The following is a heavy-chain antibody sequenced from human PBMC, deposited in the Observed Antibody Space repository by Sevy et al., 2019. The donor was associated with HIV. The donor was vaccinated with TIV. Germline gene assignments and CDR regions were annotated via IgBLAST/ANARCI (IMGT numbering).Heavy chain of an antibody. CDR1: GDSMRGFVSTYY. D-gene: IGHD1-20*01. J-gene: IGHJ5*01. Sequence: PSETLSLTCTVSGDSMRGFVSTYYWSWIRQSPGKGLEWIGFLFHNGGTNYNPSLKSRVTISGDTSKNQFSLKLTSVTAADTAVYYCARREFNLYNWNDGWFDSWGQGTLVTVSS. V-gene: IGHV4-59*01. CDR2: LFHNGGT. CDR3: ARREFNLYNWNDGWFDS.